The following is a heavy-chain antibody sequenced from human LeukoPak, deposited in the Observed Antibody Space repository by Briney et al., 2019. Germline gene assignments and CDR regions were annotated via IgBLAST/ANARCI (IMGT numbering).Heavy chain of an antibody. CDR2: ITWDGGST. V-gene: IGHV3-43D*03. Sequence: PGGSLRLSCAASGFTFDGYAMHWVRQAPGKGLEWVSLITWDGGSTNYEASVKGRFTMSRDNIRDSMYLQMNSLRVEDAAMYYCAKDSGYHGSARHNFFAKWGQGTLVTVSS. CDR1: GFTFDGYA. CDR3: AKDSGYHGSARHNFFAK. D-gene: IGHD3-10*01. J-gene: IGHJ4*02.